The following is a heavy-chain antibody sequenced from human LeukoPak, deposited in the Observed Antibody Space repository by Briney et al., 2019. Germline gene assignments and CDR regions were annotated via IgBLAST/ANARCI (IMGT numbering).Heavy chain of an antibody. J-gene: IGHJ3*02. V-gene: IGHV1-18*04. CDR1: GYTFTNYG. D-gene: IGHD3-10*01. Sequence: ASVKVSCKASGYTFTNYGLSCVRQAPGQGLEWMGRISPYNGDTVYAQKLQGRVTMTTDTFTRAAYMELRSLRSDDTAVYYCAKDGTPRGVYALDIWGQGTMVTVSP. CDR3: AKDGTPRGVYALDI. CDR2: ISPYNGDT.